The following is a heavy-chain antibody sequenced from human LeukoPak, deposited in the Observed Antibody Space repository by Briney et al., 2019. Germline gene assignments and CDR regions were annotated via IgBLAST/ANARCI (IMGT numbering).Heavy chain of an antibody. Sequence: PGGSLRLSCAASGFTFSRNGMHWVRQAPGKGLEWVAVIWYDGSNEYYADSVKGRFTVSRDNSKNTVYLQMNSLRAEDTAVYYCAKGRDYIMGIVDYWGQGTLVTVSS. D-gene: IGHD4/OR15-4a*01. J-gene: IGHJ4*02. V-gene: IGHV3-33*06. CDR2: IWYDGSNE. CDR3: AKGRDYIMGIVDY. CDR1: GFTFSRNG.